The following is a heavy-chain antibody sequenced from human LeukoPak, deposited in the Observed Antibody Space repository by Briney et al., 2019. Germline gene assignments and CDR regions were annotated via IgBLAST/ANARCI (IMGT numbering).Heavy chain of an antibody. CDR1: GYTFTTYD. CDR3: ARVLGQWELLRLTFGY. D-gene: IGHD1-26*01. V-gene: IGHV1-8*03. Sequence: ASVKVSCKASGYTFTTYDINWVRQAPGQGLEWMGWMNPNSGNTAYAQKFQGRITITRNTSLTTAYMDLSSLTSEDTAVYYCARVLGQWELLRLTFGYWGQGTLVTVSS. J-gene: IGHJ4*02. CDR2: MNPNSGNT.